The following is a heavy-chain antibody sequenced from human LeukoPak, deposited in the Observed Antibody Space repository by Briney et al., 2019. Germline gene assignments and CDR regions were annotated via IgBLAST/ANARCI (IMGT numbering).Heavy chain of an antibody. J-gene: IGHJ5*02. D-gene: IGHD3-16*01. CDR1: GGSIGSSHYY. V-gene: IGHV4-61*02. CDR2: VYFSGST. Sequence: SETLSLTCTVSGGSIGSSHYYWGWIRQPAGKGLEWIGRVYFSGSTNYNPSLKGRVTISVDTSKNHFSLSLMSVTAADTAVYYCVKDGGHTALDPWGQGTQVTVSS. CDR3: VKDGGHTALDP.